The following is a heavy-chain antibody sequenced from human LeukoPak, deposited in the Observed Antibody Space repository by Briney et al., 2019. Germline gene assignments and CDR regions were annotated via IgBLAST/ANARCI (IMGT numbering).Heavy chain of an antibody. V-gene: IGHV3-23*01. CDR1: GFTFNRYG. D-gene: IGHD2-2*01. CDR2: ISASGANR. Sequence: GGTLRLSCAASGFTFNRYGMSWVRQAPGKGLEWVSGISASGANRYYADSVKGRFIISRDNSRDTLSVQINSLRAEDTAVYYCAKLQSVVIPAAMLGFDYWGQGILVTVSS. J-gene: IGHJ4*02. CDR3: AKLQSVVIPAAMLGFDY.